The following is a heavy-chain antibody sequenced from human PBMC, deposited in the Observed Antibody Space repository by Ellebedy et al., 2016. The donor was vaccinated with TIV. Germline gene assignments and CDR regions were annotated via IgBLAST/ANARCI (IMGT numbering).Heavy chain of an antibody. CDR1: GFTFDDYA. CDR3: GRGSEWIGMDV. Sequence: SLKISCEASGFTFDDYAMHWVRQPPGKGLEWVSTFSWNSGTIGYADSVKGRFTISRDNAKNSLYLQMNSLRVEDTALYYCGRGSEWIGMDVWGQGTTVTVSS. J-gene: IGHJ6*02. D-gene: IGHD3-3*01. V-gene: IGHV3-9*01. CDR2: FSWNSGTI.